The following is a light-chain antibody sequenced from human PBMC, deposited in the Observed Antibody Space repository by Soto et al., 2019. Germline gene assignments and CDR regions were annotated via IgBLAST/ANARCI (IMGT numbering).Light chain of an antibody. CDR1: QSISSW. Sequence: DIQMTQSPSTLSASVGDRVTITCRASQSISSWLAWYQQKPGKAPKLLIYDAYSLESGVPSRFSGSGSGTEFTLTISSLQPDDFATYYCQQYNSYSPYTFGQGNKLEIK. CDR3: QQYNSYSPYT. V-gene: IGKV1-5*01. CDR2: DAY. J-gene: IGKJ2*01.